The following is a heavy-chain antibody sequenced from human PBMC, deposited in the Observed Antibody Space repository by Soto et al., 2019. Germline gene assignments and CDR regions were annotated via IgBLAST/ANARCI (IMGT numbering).Heavy chain of an antibody. CDR1: GFTFSSYG. Sequence: GGSLRLSCVASGFTFSSYGMHWVRQAPGKGLEWVAVISYDGSNKYYADSVKGRFTISRDNSKNTLYLQMNSLRAEDTAVYYCAKDSRRLGIAVAGTWGQGTLVTVSS. CDR3: AKDSRRLGIAVAGT. V-gene: IGHV3-30*18. D-gene: IGHD6-19*01. J-gene: IGHJ5*02. CDR2: ISYDGSNK.